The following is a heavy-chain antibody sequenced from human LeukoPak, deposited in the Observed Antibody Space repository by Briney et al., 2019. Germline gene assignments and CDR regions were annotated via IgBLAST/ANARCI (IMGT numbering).Heavy chain of an antibody. CDR2: IIPIFGTA. Sequence: ASVKVSCKASGGTFSSYAISWVRQAPGQGLEWMGGIIPIFGTANYAQKFQGRVTITADESTSTAYMELSSLRSEDTAVYYRASAAVDYYYYGMDVWGQGTTVTVSS. D-gene: IGHD6-13*01. J-gene: IGHJ6*02. V-gene: IGHV1-69*01. CDR1: GGTFSSYA. CDR3: ASAAVDYYYYGMDV.